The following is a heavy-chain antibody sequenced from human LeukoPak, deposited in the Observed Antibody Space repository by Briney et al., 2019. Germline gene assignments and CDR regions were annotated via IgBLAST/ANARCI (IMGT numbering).Heavy chain of an antibody. CDR3: ATHLTGTTTWYYFDY. J-gene: IGHJ4*02. Sequence: ASVKVSCKASGYTFTYRYLHWVRQAPGQVLEWMGWITPFNGNTNYAQKFQDRVTITRDRSMSTAYMELSSLRSEDTAMYYCATHLTGTTTWYYFDYWGQGTLVTVSS. V-gene: IGHV1-45*02. D-gene: IGHD1-7*01. CDR2: ITPFNGNT. CDR1: GYTFTYRY.